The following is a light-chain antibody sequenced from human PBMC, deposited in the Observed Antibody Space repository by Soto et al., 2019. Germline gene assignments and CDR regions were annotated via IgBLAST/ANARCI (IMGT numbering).Light chain of an antibody. J-gene: IGKJ4*01. CDR1: QGISRS. V-gene: IGKV1D-16*01. CDR2: DAS. CDR3: QQYHSYPLP. Sequence: DIQMTQSPSSLSASVGDRVTITCRASQGISRSLAWYQQKPETAPKSLIYDASVLQSGVPARFSGSGSGTDFTLTISSLQPEDFATYYCQQYHSYPLPFGGGTKLEI.